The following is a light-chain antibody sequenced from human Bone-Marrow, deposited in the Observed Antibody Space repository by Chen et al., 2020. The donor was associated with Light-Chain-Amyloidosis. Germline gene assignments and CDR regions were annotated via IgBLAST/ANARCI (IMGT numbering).Light chain of an antibody. V-gene: IGLV2-14*03. CDR1: SSDVGGYNY. CDR3: SSFTRNNALV. J-gene: IGLJ2*01. Sequence: QSALTQPASVSGSPRQSITISCTGTSSDVGGYNYVSWYQQHPGKAPKLIIYDVTYRPSGVSNRVSGSKSGNTASLTISGLQAEDEDDYYCSSFTRNNALVFGGGTKLTVL. CDR2: DVT.